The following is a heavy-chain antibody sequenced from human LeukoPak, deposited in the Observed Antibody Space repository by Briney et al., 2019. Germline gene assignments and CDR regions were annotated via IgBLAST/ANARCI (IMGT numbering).Heavy chain of an antibody. Sequence: SATLSLTCTVSGGSIRSYLWSWIRQPPGKGLEWIGHISYTGSTNYNPSLKSRVTISTDTSKNQFSLKLTSVTAADTAVYYCARLYGAAGYWYFDLWGRGTLVTVSS. CDR3: ARLYGAAGYWYFDL. D-gene: IGHD6-13*01. CDR2: ISYTGST. V-gene: IGHV4-59*08. J-gene: IGHJ2*01. CDR1: GGSIRSYL.